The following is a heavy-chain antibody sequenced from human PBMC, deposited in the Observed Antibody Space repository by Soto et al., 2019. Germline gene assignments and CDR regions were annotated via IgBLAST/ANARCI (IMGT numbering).Heavy chain of an antibody. CDR1: GGSISSGGYY. V-gene: IGHV4-30-4*01. CDR2: ISHSGNT. Sequence: QVQLQESGPGLVKPSQTLSLTCTVSGGSISSGGYYWTWIRQPPGKGLEWIGYISHSGNTYYNSSLQSRITLSVDPSKNPFSLKLSFVTAADTAVYYCGRYYCSSARCPGLDVWGQGTTVTVSS. D-gene: IGHD2-2*01. J-gene: IGHJ6*02. CDR3: GRYYCSSARCPGLDV.